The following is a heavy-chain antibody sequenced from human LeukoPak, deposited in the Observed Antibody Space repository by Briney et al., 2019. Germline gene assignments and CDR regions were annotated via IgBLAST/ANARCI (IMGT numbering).Heavy chain of an antibody. Sequence: SQTLSLTCAISGDSVSSNSAAWNWIRQSPSRGLEWLGRTYYRSKWYNDYAVSVKSRITINPDTSKNQFSLQLNSVTPEDTAVYYCARSGILEWLLPKYYFDYWGQGTLVTVSS. CDR2: TYYRSKWYN. CDR3: ARSGILEWLLPKYYFDY. V-gene: IGHV6-1*01. J-gene: IGHJ4*02. D-gene: IGHD3-3*01. CDR1: GDSVSSNSAA.